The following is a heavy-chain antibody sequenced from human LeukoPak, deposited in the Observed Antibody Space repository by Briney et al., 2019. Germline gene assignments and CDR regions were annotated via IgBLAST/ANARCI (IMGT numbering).Heavy chain of an antibody. J-gene: IGHJ3*02. CDR3: ARDRVTMIVVVGLSNAFDI. CDR1: GYTFTSYG. D-gene: IGHD3-22*01. CDR2: ISAYNGNT. V-gene: IGHV1-18*01. Sequence: GASVKVSCKASGYTFTSYGISWVRQAPGQGLEWMGWISAYNGNTNYAQKFQGRVTMTTDTSTSTAYMEPTSLRSDDTAVYYCARDRVTMIVVVGLSNAFDIWGQGTMVTVSS.